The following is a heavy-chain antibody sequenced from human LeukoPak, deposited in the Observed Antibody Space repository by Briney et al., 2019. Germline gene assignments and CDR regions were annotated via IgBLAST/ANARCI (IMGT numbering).Heavy chain of an antibody. J-gene: IGHJ2*01. CDR2: ISAYNGNT. V-gene: IGHV1-18*01. CDR1: GYTFTSYG. CDR3: AREDRSNWYFDL. Sequence: ASVTVSFTASGYTFTSYGISWVRQAPGQGLEWMGWISAYNGNTNYAQKLQGRVTMTTDTSTSTAYMELRSLRSGDTAVYYCAREDRSNWYFDLWGRGTLVTVSS.